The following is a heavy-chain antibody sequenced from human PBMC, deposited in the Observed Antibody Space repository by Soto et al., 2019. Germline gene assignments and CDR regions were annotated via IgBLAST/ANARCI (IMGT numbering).Heavy chain of an antibody. Sequence: SQTLSLTCAISGDSVSSNSAAWNWIRQSPSRGLEWLGRTYYRSKWYNDYAVSVKSRITINPDTSKNQFSLQLNSVTAADTAVYYCARLAAYDFWRGGNWFDPWGQGTLVTVSS. CDR3: ARLAAYDFWRGGNWFDP. J-gene: IGHJ5*02. V-gene: IGHV6-1*01. CDR1: GDSVSSNSAA. CDR2: TYYRSKWYN. D-gene: IGHD3-3*01.